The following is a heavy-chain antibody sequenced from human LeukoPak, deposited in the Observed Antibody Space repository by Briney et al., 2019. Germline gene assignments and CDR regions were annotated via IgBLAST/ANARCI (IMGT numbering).Heavy chain of an antibody. CDR3: ARQFGSSIPYGGNPDRLGY. Sequence: ASETMSLTCTVSGGSISSRSYYWGWIRQPPGKGLEWIGSIYYSGSTSYNPSLKSRVTISVDTSKNQFSLKLSSVTAAYTAVYYCARQFGSSIPYGGNPDRLGYWGQGTLVTVSS. J-gene: IGHJ4*02. D-gene: IGHD4-23*01. CDR1: GGSISSRSYY. V-gene: IGHV4-39*01. CDR2: IYYSGST.